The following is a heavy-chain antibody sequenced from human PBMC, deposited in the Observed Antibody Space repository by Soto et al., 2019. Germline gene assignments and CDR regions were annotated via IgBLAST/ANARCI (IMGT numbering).Heavy chain of an antibody. J-gene: IGHJ4*02. Sequence: SETLSLTCAVSGGSISSGGYSWSWIRHPPGKGLEWIGYIYHSGSTYYNPSLKSRVTISVDRSKNQFSLKLSSVTAADTAVYYCARGYCSGGSCYYFDYWGQGTLVTVSS. V-gene: IGHV4-30-2*01. D-gene: IGHD2-15*01. CDR3: ARGYCSGGSCYYFDY. CDR2: IYHSGST. CDR1: GGSISSGGYS.